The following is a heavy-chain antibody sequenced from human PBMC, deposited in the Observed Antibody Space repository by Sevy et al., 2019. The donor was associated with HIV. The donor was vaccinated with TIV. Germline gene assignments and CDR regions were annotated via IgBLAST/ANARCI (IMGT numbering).Heavy chain of an antibody. Sequence: GGSLRLSCAASGFTFSSYGMHWVRQAPGKGLEWVSVICDDGSNKYYADSVKGRFTISRDNSKNTLYLQMNSLRAEDTAVYYCAREWVVDRYFDYWGQGTLVTVSS. V-gene: IGHV3-33*01. CDR2: ICDDGSNK. J-gene: IGHJ4*02. CDR1: GFTFSSYG. D-gene: IGHD2-2*01. CDR3: AREWVVDRYFDY.